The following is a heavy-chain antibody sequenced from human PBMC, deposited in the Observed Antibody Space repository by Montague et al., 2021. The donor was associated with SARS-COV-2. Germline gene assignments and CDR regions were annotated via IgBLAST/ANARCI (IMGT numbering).Heavy chain of an antibody. J-gene: IGHJ2*01. D-gene: IGHD1-1*01. Sequence: SETLSLTCTVSSGSISNDIHYWGWIRQPPGKGPEWIGGSRYGGTSYYNPSLKSRVTISIDTSKNQCSLKMTAVTAADTAVYFCARQDIQLRFDLWGRGTLVTVSS. V-gene: IGHV4-39*01. CDR1: SGSISNDIHY. CDR2: SRYGGTS. CDR3: ARQDIQLRFDL.